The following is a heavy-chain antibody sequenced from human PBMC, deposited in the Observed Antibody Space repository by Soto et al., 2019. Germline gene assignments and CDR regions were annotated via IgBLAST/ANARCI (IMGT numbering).Heavy chain of an antibody. CDR2: IYYSGGT. V-gene: IGHV4-39*01. CDR1: GGSISSSSYY. J-gene: IGHJ5*02. D-gene: IGHD6-13*01. CDR3: ARHELYCSSRGSQRIDP. Sequence: SETLSLTCTVSGGSISSSSYYWGWIRQPPGKGLEWIGSIYYSGGTYYNPSLKSRVTISVDTSKNQFSLKLSSVTAADTAVYYCARHELYCSSRGSQRIDPWGQGTLVTVSS.